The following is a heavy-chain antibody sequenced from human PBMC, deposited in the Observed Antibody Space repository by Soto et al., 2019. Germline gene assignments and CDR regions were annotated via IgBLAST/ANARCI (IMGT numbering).Heavy chain of an antibody. D-gene: IGHD5-12*01. J-gene: IGHJ6*02. Sequence: VGSLRLSCAASGFTFSSYGMHWVRQAPGKGLEWVAVIWYDGSNKYYADSVKGRFTISRDTSKNTLYLQMNSLRAEDTAVYYCARELPISYGMDVWGQGTTVTVSS. V-gene: IGHV3-33*01. CDR2: IWYDGSNK. CDR1: GFTFSSYG. CDR3: ARELPISYGMDV.